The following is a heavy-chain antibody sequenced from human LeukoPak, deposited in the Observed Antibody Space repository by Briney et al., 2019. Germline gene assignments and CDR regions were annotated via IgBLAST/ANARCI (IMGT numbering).Heavy chain of an antibody. CDR2: IYYSGTT. V-gene: IGHV4-39*07. J-gene: IGHJ5*02. Sequence: GSLRLSCAASGFTFSSYEMNWVRQPPGKGLEWIGSIYYSGTTHYSPSLESRVTISVDTSKNQFSLKVASVTAADTAIYYCAKGAGGFSYYNWFDPWGQGTLVTVSS. CDR3: AKGAGGFSYYNWFDP. CDR1: GFTFSSYE. D-gene: IGHD5-18*01.